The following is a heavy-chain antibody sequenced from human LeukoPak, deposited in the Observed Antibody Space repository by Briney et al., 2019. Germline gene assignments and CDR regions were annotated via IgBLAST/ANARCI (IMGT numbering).Heavy chain of an antibody. J-gene: IGHJ5*02. Sequence: SVKVSCKASGYTFTDYFMHWVRQAPGQGLEWMGGIIPIFGTANYAQKFQGRVTITADKYTSTAYMELSSLRSEDTAVYYCARGVGYCSGGSCYAYNWFDPWGQGTLVTVSS. CDR1: GYTFTDYF. V-gene: IGHV1-69*06. D-gene: IGHD2-15*01. CDR2: IIPIFGTA. CDR3: ARGVGYCSGGSCYAYNWFDP.